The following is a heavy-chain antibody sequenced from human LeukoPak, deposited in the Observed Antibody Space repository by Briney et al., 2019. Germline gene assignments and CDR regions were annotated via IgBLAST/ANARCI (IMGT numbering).Heavy chain of an antibody. V-gene: IGHV3-53*01. CDR1: GFTVSSNY. J-gene: IGHJ4*02. CDR3: ARWGELPGIRRFDY. Sequence: PGGSLRLSCAASGFTVSSNYMSWVRQAPGKGLEWVSVIYSGGSTYYADSVKGRFTISRDNSKNTLYLQMNSLRAEDTAVYYCARWGELPGIRRFDYWGQGTLVTVSS. CDR2: IYSGGST. D-gene: IGHD1-26*01.